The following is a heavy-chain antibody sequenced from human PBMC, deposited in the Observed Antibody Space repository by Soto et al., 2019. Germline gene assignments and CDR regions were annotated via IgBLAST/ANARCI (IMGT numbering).Heavy chain of an antibody. Sequence: QVQLQESGPGLVKPSQTLSLTCTVSGGSMNSGGYCWTWIRQHPGEGLEWIGCSSYGGTTSYNPSLKSRVTISVDTSKNHFSLKLSSVTAADTAVYYCSRGILVWGQGTLITVSS. CDR2: SSYGGTT. V-gene: IGHV4-31*03. J-gene: IGHJ4*02. D-gene: IGHD2-15*01. CDR1: GGSMNSGGYC. CDR3: SRGILV.